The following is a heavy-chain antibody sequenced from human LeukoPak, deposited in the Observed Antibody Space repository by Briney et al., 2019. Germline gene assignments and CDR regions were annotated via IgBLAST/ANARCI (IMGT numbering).Heavy chain of an antibody. J-gene: IGHJ4*02. CDR2: ISSSSSYI. V-gene: IGHV3-21*01. D-gene: IGHD2-21*02. Sequence: PGGSLRLSCAASGFTFSSYSMNWVRQAPGKGLEWVSSISSSSSYIYYADSVKGRFTISRDNAKNSLYLQMNSLRAEDTAVYYCARERNIVVVTANGVYDYWGQGTLVTVSS. CDR3: ARERNIVVVTANGVYDY. CDR1: GFTFSSYS.